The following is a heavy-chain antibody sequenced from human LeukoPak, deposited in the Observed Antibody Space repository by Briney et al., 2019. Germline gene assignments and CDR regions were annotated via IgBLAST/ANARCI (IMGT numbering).Heavy chain of an antibody. CDR1: GGTFSSYA. Sequence: ASVKVSCKASGGTFSSYAISWVRQAPGQGLEWMGGIIPIFGTANYAQKFQGRVTITADESTSTAYMELSSLRSEDTAVYYCARIPRRYYYYGMDVWGQGTMVTVSS. D-gene: IGHD2-21*01. V-gene: IGHV1-69*13. J-gene: IGHJ6*02. CDR2: IIPIFGTA. CDR3: ARIPRRYYYYGMDV.